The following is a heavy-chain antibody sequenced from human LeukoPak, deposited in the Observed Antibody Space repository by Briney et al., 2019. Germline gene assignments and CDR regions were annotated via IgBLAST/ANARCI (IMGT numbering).Heavy chain of an antibody. J-gene: IGHJ4*02. Sequence: SETLSLTCSVSGGSTSNYYWSWIRQPPGKGLEWIGYISYSGSTNYSPSLKSRVTISVGTPKNQFSLKLTSVTAADTAVYYCATGGFYFDYWGQGTLVTVSS. V-gene: IGHV4-59*01. CDR2: ISYSGST. CDR3: ATGGFYFDY. CDR1: GGSTSNYY.